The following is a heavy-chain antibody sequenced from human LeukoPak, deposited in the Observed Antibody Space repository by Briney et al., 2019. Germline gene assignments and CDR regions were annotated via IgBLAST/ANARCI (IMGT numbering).Heavy chain of an antibody. CDR2: IRGSGGST. J-gene: IGHJ4*02. CDR1: GSTFGGLA. V-gene: IGHV3-23*01. D-gene: IGHD2-15*01. CDR3: AKNGYCSGGSCYSDSYYFDY. Sequence: GGSLGLSCAASGSTFGGLAIGWFRQPPGRGLGWFSAIRGSGGSTYYADSVKGRFTISRDNSKNTLYLQMNSLRAEDTAVYYCAKNGYCSGGSCYSDSYYFDYWGQGTLVTVSS.